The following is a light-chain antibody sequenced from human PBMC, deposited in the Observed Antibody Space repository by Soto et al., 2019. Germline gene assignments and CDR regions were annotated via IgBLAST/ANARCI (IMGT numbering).Light chain of an antibody. CDR3: SSYAGSNLYV. CDR1: SSDVGDYNS. Sequence: QSALTQPPSASGSPGQSVTISCTGTSSDVGDYNSVSWCQQHPGKAPKLIIYEVTKRPSGVPDRFSGSKSGNTASLTVSGLQAEDEADYYCSSYAGSNLYVFGSGTKLTVL. J-gene: IGLJ1*01. V-gene: IGLV2-8*01. CDR2: EVT.